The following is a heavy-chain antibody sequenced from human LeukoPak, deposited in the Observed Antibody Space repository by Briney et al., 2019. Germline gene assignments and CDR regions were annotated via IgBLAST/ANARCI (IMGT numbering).Heavy chain of an antibody. CDR1: GGTFSSYA. CDR2: IIPIFGTA. V-gene: IGHV1-69*13. Sequence: SVKVSCKASGGTFSSYAISWVRQAPGQGLEWMGGIIPIFGTANYAQKFQGRVTITADESTSTAYMELSSLRSEDTAVYYCARDGYYYDSSGYGNESSSGDHWGQGTLVTVSS. CDR3: ARDGYYYDSSGYGNESSSGDH. J-gene: IGHJ5*02. D-gene: IGHD3-22*01.